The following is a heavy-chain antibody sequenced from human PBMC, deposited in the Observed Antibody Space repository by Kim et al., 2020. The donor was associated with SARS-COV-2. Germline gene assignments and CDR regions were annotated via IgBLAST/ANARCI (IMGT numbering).Heavy chain of an antibody. J-gene: IGHJ6*02. CDR3: ASWAPYYGMDV. Sequence: ANYAQKFQGRVTITAYESTSTAYMELSSLRSEDTAVYYCASWAPYYGMDVWGQGTTVTVSS. V-gene: IGHV1-69*19. D-gene: IGHD3-16*01. CDR2: A.